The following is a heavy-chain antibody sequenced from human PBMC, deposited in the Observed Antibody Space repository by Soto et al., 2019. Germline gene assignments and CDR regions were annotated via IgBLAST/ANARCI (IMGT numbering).Heavy chain of an antibody. V-gene: IGHV4-31*03. CDR2: VYYSGSS. J-gene: IGHJ5*02. CDR3: AKLSCTSSTCYFPGWFDP. D-gene: IGHD2-2*01. CDR1: GDYISGGASF. Sequence: QVQLQESGPGLVKPSETLSLTCTVSGDYISGGASFWSWIRQPPGKGLEWIANVYYSGSSYYNPSLKSRLTRSVDTTKNQFSLQLKSMTAADTAVYYCAKLSCTSSTCYFPGWFDPWGQGTLVTVSS.